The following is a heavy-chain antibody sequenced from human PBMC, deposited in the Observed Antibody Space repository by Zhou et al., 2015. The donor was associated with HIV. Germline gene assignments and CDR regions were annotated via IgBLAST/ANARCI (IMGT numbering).Heavy chain of an antibody. J-gene: IGHJ3*02. CDR3: AREYRVGAFDI. Sequence: QVQLVQSGAEVKKPGSSVKVSCKASGGTFSSYTISWVRQAPGQGLEWMGRIIPILGIANYAQKFQGRVTITADKSTSTAYMELSSLRSEDTAVYYCAREYRVGAFDIWGQGTMVTVSS. CDR1: GGTFSSYT. D-gene: IGHD1-26*01. V-gene: IGHV1-69*08. CDR2: IIPILGIA.